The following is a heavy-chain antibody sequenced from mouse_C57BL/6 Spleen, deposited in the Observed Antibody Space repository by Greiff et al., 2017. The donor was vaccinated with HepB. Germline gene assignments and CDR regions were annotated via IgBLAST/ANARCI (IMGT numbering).Heavy chain of an antibody. CDR2: IDPETGGT. Sequence: VQLQQSGAELVRPGASVTLSCKASGYTFTDYEMHWVKQTPVHGLEWIGAIDPETGGTAYNQKFKGKAILTADKSSSTAYMGLRSLTSEDSAVYYCTREGDYGGWFAYWGQGTLVTVSA. D-gene: IGHD2-4*01. CDR1: GYTFTDYE. CDR3: TREGDYGGWFAY. V-gene: IGHV1-15*01. J-gene: IGHJ3*01.